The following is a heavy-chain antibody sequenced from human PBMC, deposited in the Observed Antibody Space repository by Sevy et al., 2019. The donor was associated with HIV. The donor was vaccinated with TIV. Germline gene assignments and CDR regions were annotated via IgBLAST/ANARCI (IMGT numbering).Heavy chain of an antibody. V-gene: IGHV3-23*01. J-gene: IGHJ6*02. CDR1: GFTFSTYA. Sequence: GGSLRLSCAAPGFTFSTYAMSWVRQAPGKGLEWVSAISGSGGSTYYADSMEGRFIISRDKSKNTLYLQKNSLRAEDTAVYYCAKGDSTFYGLDVWGQGTTVTVSS. D-gene: IGHD6-13*01. CDR3: AKGDSTFYGLDV. CDR2: ISGSGGST.